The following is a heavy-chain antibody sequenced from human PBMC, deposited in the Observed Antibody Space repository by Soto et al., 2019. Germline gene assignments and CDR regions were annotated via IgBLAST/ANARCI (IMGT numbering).Heavy chain of an antibody. J-gene: IGHJ6*03. Sequence: EVQLVESGGGLVKPGGSLRLSCAASGFTFSSYSMNWVRQAPGKGLEWVSSISSSSSYIYYADSVKGRFTISRDNAKNSLYLQMNSLRAEDTAVYYCARDQAPFRGIYYYYYMDVWGKGTTVTVSS. CDR1: GFTFSSYS. CDR3: ARDQAPFRGIYYYYYMDV. V-gene: IGHV3-21*01. CDR2: ISSSSSYI.